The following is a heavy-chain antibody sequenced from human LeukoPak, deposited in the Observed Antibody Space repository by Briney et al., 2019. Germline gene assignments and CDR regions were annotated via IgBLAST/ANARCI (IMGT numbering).Heavy chain of an antibody. V-gene: IGHV4-39*01. D-gene: IGHD4-23*01. Sequence: PSETLSLTCTVSGGSISSSSYYWGWIRQPPGKGLEWIGSIYYSGSTYYNPSLKSRVTISVDTSKNQFSLKLSSVTAADTAVYYCASQRGGKTYYFDYWGQGTLVTVSS. CDR3: ASQRGGKTYYFDY. J-gene: IGHJ4*02. CDR2: IYYSGST. CDR1: GGSISSSSYY.